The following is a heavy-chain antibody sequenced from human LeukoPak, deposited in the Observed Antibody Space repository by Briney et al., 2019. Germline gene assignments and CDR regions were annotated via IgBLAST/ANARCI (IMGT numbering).Heavy chain of an antibody. CDR3: AREIPPMVRGVAPY. CDR1: GGSITNYY. CDR2: IHYSGST. Sequence: NPSEALSLTCTVSGGSITNYYWTWIRQPPGKGLEWIGYIHYSGSTNYNPSLKSRVTISVDTSKNQFSLKLSSVTAADTAVYYCAREIPPMVRGVAPYWGQGTLVTVSS. D-gene: IGHD3-10*01. J-gene: IGHJ4*02. V-gene: IGHV4-59*01.